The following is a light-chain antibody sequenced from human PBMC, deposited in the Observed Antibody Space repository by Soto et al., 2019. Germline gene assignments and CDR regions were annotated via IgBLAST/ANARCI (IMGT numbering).Light chain of an antibody. CDR1: SSNIGNNY. V-gene: IGLV1-51*01. Sequence: QSVLTQPPSVSAAPGQKFTISCSGSSSNIGNNYVSWYQQLPGTAPKLLIYDSNKRPSGIPDRFSGSKSGTSATLGITGLQTGDEADYYCGTWDSSLSAVVFGGRTKLTVL. CDR3: GTWDSSLSAVV. CDR2: DSN. J-gene: IGLJ2*01.